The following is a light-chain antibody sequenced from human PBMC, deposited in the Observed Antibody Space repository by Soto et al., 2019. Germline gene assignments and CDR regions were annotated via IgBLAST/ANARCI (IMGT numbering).Light chain of an antibody. J-gene: IGKJ4*01. CDR1: QSILYSSDNKNY. CDR3: QQYYTTLT. V-gene: IGKV4-1*01. CDR2: WAS. Sequence: DIVMTQSPDSLAVSLGERATINCKSSQSILYSSDNKNYLAWYQQKPGRPPKLLIYWASTRDSGVPDRFSGSGSGADFTLTISSLQAEDVAVYYCQQYYTTLTFGGGTKVEIK.